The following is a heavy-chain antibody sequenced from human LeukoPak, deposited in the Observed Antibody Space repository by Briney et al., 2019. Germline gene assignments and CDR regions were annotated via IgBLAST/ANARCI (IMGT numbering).Heavy chain of an antibody. CDR3: AKGGWLDD. D-gene: IGHD6-19*01. CDR2: ITGRSDRT. Sequence: GGSLRLSCAASGFNFNKYDMTWARQAPGKGLEWVSTITGRSDRTYYTDSVKGRFVTSRDNSKDTLYLQMNSLRAEDTALYYCAKGGWLDDLGQGALVTVSS. CDR1: GFNFNKYD. V-gene: IGHV3-23*01. J-gene: IGHJ4*02.